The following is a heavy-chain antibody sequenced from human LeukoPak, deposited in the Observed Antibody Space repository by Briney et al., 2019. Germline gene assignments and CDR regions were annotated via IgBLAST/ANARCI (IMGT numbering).Heavy chain of an antibody. CDR2: ISSSGGTR. CDR3: ATLTVASSFDY. J-gene: IGHJ4*02. Sequence: GGSLRLSCAASGFTFSSYWMSWVRQAPGKGLEWVSYISSSGGTRYYADSVKGRFTISRDNAKNSLYLQMNSLRAEDTAVYYCATLTVASSFDYWGQGTLVTVSS. D-gene: IGHD6-19*01. V-gene: IGHV3-48*04. CDR1: GFTFSSYW.